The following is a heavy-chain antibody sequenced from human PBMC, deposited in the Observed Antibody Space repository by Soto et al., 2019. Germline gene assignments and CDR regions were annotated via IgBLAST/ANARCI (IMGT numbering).Heavy chain of an antibody. CDR1: GESISSGGYS. V-gene: IGHV4-30-2*01. CDR3: ASSVDSSGWHDAFNI. J-gene: IGHJ3*02. Sequence: SETLSLTCAVSGESISSGGYSWIWIRQPPGGGLEWLGYIYHSGTTYSNPSLQSRLTMSVDRSKNEFSLNLNSVTAADTALYYCASSVDSSGWHDAFNIWGRGTLVTVSS. D-gene: IGHD6-19*01. CDR2: IYHSGTT.